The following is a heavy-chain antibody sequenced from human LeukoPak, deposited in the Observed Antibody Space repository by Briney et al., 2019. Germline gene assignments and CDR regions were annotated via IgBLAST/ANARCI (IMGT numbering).Heavy chain of an antibody. CDR3: ARELVGVVVVPAAKTAYYYYYYMDV. Sequence: PSETLSLTCTVSSGSISSSNYYWSWIRQPAGKGLEWIGRIYTSGSTNYNPSLKSRVTISVDTSKNQFSLKLSSVTAADTAVYYCARELVGVVVVPAAKTAYYYYYYMDVWRKGTTVTVSS. V-gene: IGHV4-61*02. J-gene: IGHJ6*03. CDR2: IYTSGST. D-gene: IGHD2-2*01. CDR1: SGSISSSNYY.